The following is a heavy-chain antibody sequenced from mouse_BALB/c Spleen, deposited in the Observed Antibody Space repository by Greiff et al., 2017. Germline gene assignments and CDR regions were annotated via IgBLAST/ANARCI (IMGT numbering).Heavy chain of an antibody. J-gene: IGHJ2*01. CDR2: ISDGGSYT. CDR3: ARADYYGSSYYFDY. V-gene: IGHV5-4*02. Sequence: DVKLVESGGGLVKPGGSLKLSCAASGFTFSDYYMYWVRQTPEKRLEWVATISDGGSYTYYPDSVKGRFTISRDNAKNNLYLQMSSLKSEDTAMYYCARADYYGSSYYFDYWGQGTTLTVSS. D-gene: IGHD1-1*01. CDR1: GFTFSDYY.